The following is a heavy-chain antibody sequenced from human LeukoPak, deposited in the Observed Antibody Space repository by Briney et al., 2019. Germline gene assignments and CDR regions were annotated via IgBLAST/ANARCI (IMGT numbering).Heavy chain of an antibody. CDR2: FSGSGGNT. CDR3: AKSVLLWFGELLGFDY. D-gene: IGHD3-10*01. J-gene: IGHJ4*02. CDR1: GFTFSTYA. V-gene: IGHV3-23*01. Sequence: GGSLRLSCAASGFTFSTYAMSWVRQAPGKGLEWVSAFSGSGGNTYYADSVKGRFTISRDNSKNTLYLQMNSLRAEDTAVYYCAKSVLLWFGELLGFDYWGQGTLVTVSS.